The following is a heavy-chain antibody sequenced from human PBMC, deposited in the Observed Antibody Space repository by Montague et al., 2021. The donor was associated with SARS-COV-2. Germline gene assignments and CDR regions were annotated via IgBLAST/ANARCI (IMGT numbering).Heavy chain of an antibody. CDR1: GGSITSYC. CDR3: ARTGLGAYDILTGYTVNAFDM. D-gene: IGHD3-9*01. V-gene: IGHV4-59*01. Sequence: SETLSLTCTVSGGSITSYCWAWIRQPAGKGLEWVGRIYYSGSTNYNPSLKSRVTISVDTSKNQFSLKLSSVTAADTAVYYCARTGLGAYDILTGYTVNAFDMWGQGTMVTVSS. CDR2: IYYSGST. J-gene: IGHJ3*02.